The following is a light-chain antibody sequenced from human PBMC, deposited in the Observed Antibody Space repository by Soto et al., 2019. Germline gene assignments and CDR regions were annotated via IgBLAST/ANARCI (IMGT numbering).Light chain of an antibody. CDR3: QQYNNWPRT. Sequence: EIVLTQSPATLSSSPGERATLSCRASQTVSNKLAWYQRKPGQAPRLLIYDTSNRATDFPARFSGSGSGTEFTLTISSLQSEDFAVYYCQQYNNWPRTFGQGTKVDIK. CDR2: DTS. V-gene: IGKV3-15*01. J-gene: IGKJ1*01. CDR1: QTVSNK.